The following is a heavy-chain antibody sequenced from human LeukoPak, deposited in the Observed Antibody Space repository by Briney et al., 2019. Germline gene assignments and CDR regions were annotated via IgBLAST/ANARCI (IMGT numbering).Heavy chain of an antibody. V-gene: IGHV3-66*04. CDR1: GFIVGHNY. Sequence: PGGSLRLSCAASGFIVGHNYMSWFRQAPGKGLEWVSIIYSGGVYSDGTTHYADSVKGRFTISRDTSKNTLYLQMNSLRAEDTAVYYCARRELLGYSYGLGAFNAWGQGTMVTVSS. CDR2: IYSGGVYSDGTT. J-gene: IGHJ3*01. CDR3: ARRELLGYSYGLGAFNA. D-gene: IGHD5-18*01.